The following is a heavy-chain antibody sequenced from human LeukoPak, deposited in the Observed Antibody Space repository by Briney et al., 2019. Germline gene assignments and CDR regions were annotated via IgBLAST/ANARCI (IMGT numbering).Heavy chain of an antibody. D-gene: IGHD3-16*01. CDR3: TRALGAFFDY. Sequence: SSETLSLTCTVSGGSITTGGYFWTWIRQHPGKGLEWIGHIYDGGSTYYNPSLKSRVTISLDTSENQFSLGLGSVTAADTAVYYCTRALGAFFDYWGQGNLVTVSS. V-gene: IGHV4-31*03. CDR1: GGSITTGGYF. J-gene: IGHJ4*02. CDR2: IYDGGST.